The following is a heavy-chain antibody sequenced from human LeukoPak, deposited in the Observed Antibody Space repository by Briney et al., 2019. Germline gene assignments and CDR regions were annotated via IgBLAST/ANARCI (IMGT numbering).Heavy chain of an antibody. V-gene: IGHV4-61*08. J-gene: IGHJ5*02. D-gene: IGHD6-13*01. CDR3: ARGAASATGDWFDP. Sequence: PSETLSLTCTVSGGSISSGGYYWSWIRQHPGKGLEWIGYIYYSGSTKYNPSLKSRVTISVDTSKNQFSLRLSSVTAADTAVYYCARGAASATGDWFDPWGQGTLVTVSS. CDR2: IYYSGST. CDR1: GGSISSGGYY.